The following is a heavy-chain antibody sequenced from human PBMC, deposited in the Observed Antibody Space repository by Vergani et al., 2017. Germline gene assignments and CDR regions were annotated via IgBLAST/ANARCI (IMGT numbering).Heavy chain of an antibody. J-gene: IGHJ5*02. D-gene: IGHD2-2*01. CDR3: ASDQGCSSTSCYAGWFDP. CDR1: GFTFSSYE. CDR2: ISSSGSTI. V-gene: IGHV3-48*03. Sequence: EVQLVESGGGLVQPGGSLRLSCATSGFTFSSYEMNWVRQAPGKGLEWVSYISSSGSTIYYADSVKGRFTISRDNAKNSLYLQMNSLRAEDTAVYYCASDQGCSSTSCYAGWFDPWGQGTLVTVSS.